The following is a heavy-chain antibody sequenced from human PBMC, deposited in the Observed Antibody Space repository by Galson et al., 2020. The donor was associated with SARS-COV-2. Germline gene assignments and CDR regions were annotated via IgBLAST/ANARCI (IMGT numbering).Heavy chain of an antibody. D-gene: IGHD3-22*01. J-gene: IGHJ6*02. CDR3: ATQPRIVAVGGHYDCGMDV. CDR2: INTNTGAT. Sequence: ASVKVSCKGSGYTFSGYYIHWVRQAPGQGLEWMGWINTNTGATNYAQNFQARVTMTRDTPISTAYMELSSLRHDDTAVYYCATQPRIVAVGGHYDCGMDVWGQGTTVIVS. CDR1: GYTFSGYY. V-gene: IGHV1-2*02.